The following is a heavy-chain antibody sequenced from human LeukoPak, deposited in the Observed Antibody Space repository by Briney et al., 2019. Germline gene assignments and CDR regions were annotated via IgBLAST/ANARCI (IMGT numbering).Heavy chain of an antibody. CDR3: ARDSRCSDDNCYEYFPH. Sequence: ASVKVSCKASGYPFTNYYLHWVRQAPGQGLEWMGWINPNSGDTKSLRKFQGRIIMTRDTSIDTAYMELSGLTSDDTAVYYCARDSRCSDDNCYEYFPHWGQGTLVTVSS. CDR2: INPNSGDT. D-gene: IGHD2-15*01. V-gene: IGHV1-2*02. J-gene: IGHJ1*01. CDR1: GYPFTNYY.